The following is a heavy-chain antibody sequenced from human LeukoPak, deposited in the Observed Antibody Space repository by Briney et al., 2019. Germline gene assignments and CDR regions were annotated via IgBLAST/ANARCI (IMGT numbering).Heavy chain of an antibody. CDR1: GFTFSSYG. Sequence: GGSLRLSCAASGFTFSSYGMHWVRQAPGKGLEWVSSIRSDSAEIHYADSVKGRFTISRDNAKDSLYLQMNSLRAEDSAVYYCARDFFHSDISRPFDYWGQGTLVTVSS. V-gene: IGHV3-21*01. CDR3: ARDFFHSDISRPFDY. CDR2: IRSDSAEI. D-gene: IGHD3-3*02. J-gene: IGHJ4*02.